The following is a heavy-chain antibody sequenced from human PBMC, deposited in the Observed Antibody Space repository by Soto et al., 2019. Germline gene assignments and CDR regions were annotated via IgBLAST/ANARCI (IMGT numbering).Heavy chain of an antibody. CDR1: GGSISSYY. V-gene: IGHV4-59*08. CDR3: ARLQEYSTFDY. D-gene: IGHD6-13*01. Sequence: QVQLQESGPGLVKPSETLSLTCTVSGGSISSYYWSWIRQPPGKGLEWIGYIYYSGSTNYNPSLKSRVTIAVDTSKNQSSLKLSSVTAADTAVYYCARLQEYSTFDYWGHGTLVTVSS. J-gene: IGHJ4*01. CDR2: IYYSGST.